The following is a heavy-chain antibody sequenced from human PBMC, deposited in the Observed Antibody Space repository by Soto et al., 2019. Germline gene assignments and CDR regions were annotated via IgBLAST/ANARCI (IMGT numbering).Heavy chain of an antibody. CDR3: ARTPYSSSSEY. CDR1: GGSISSSSYY. Sequence: QLQLQESGPGLVKPSETLSLTCTVSGGSISSSSYYWGWIRQPPGKGLEWIGSIYYSGSTYYNPSLKRRVTISVDTSKNQFSLKLSSVTAADTAVYYCARTPYSSSSEYWGQGTLVTVSS. J-gene: IGHJ4*02. V-gene: IGHV4-39*01. CDR2: IYYSGST. D-gene: IGHD6-6*01.